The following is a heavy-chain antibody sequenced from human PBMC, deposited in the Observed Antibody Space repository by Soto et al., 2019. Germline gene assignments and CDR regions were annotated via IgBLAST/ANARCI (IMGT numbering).Heavy chain of an antibody. J-gene: IGHJ6*02. CDR1: GYXFTSYL. CDR3: ARHSHKGVDV. Sequence: EXLKISCKCSGYXFTSYLVVWVRHMPGKGLELVGIIYPGDSDTRYSPSFQGQVTISDDKSISTAYLQWSSLKASDTAMYYCARHSHKGVDVWGQGTTVTSP. CDR2: IYPGDSDT. V-gene: IGHV5-51*01.